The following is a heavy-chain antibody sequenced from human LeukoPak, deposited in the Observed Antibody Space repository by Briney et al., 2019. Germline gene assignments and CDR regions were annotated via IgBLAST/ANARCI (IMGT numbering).Heavy chain of an antibody. J-gene: IGHJ4*02. CDR2: IDGSGTTI. CDR3: ARDAVDPGDY. D-gene: IGHD4-23*01. Sequence: GGSLRLSCAASGFTFSNYSVNWVRQAPGKGLEWVSYIDGSGTTIFYADSVKGRFTVSRDNAKNSMYLQMNSLRAEDTAVYYCARDAVDPGDYWGQGTLVTVSS. V-gene: IGHV3-48*01. CDR1: GFTFSNYS.